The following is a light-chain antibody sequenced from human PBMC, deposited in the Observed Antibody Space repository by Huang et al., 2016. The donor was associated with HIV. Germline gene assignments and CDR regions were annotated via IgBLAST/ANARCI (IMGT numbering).Light chain of an antibody. Sequence: EIVLMQSLGTLSLSPGERATLSCRASQSVNSGYLTWYQQKPGQAPRLLIYGASSRATGIPVRFSGSVSGRNFTLTISRLQPEDFAVYYCQQYGSSPGTFGQGTKVE. V-gene: IGKV3-20*01. CDR2: GAS. J-gene: IGKJ1*01. CDR3: QQYGSSPGT. CDR1: QSVNSGY.